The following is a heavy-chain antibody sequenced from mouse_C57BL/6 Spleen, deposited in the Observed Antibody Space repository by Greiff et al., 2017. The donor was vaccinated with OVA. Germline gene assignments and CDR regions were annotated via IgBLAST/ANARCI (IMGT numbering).Heavy chain of an antibody. CDR2: INYDGSST. CDR3: AREGDGSSSYWYFDV. Sequence: EVKLEESEGGLVQPGSSMKLSCTASGFTFSDYYMAWVRQVPEKGLEWVANINYDGSSTYYLDSLKSRFIISRDNAKNILYLQMSSLKSEDTATYYCAREGDGSSSYWYFDVWGTGTTGTVSS. CDR1: GFTFSDYY. V-gene: IGHV5-16*01. J-gene: IGHJ1*03. D-gene: IGHD1-1*01.